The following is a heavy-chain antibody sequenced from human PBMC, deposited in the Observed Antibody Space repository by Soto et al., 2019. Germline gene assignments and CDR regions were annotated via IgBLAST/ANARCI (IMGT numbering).Heavy chain of an antibody. J-gene: IGHJ5*02. Sequence: ETLSLTCTVSGGSVTSGTYFWNWVRQPPGKGLEWIGYISYSGNTDYNPSLKSRATISVDTSKTQFSLKLTSLTAADTAVYYCGRRNSGGNWFDPWGPGTLVTVSS. CDR3: GRRNSGGNWFDP. V-gene: IGHV4-61*01. D-gene: IGHD4-17*01. CDR1: GGSVTSGTYF. CDR2: ISYSGNT.